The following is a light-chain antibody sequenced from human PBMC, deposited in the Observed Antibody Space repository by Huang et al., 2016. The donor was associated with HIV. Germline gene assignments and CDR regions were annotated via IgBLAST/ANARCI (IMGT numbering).Light chain of an antibody. CDR3: QQRSAWPRT. CDR1: QSIFNY. V-gene: IGKV3-11*01. Sequence: EIVLTQSPATLSLSPGESATLSCRTSQSIFNYLAWYQQRHGQATMLLIYDASNRAAGVSARFSGSGSGTDFALTISDLEPEDFAVYYCQQRSAWPRTFGQGTKLEI. J-gene: IGKJ2*01. CDR2: DAS.